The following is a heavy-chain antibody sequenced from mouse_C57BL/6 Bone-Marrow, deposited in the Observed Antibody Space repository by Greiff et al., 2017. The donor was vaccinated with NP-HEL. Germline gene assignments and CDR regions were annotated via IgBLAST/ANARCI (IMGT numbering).Heavy chain of an antibody. V-gene: IGHV5-4*01. CDR2: ISDGGSYT. J-gene: IGHJ2*01. CDR1: GFTFSSYA. D-gene: IGHD2-2*01. Sequence: EVQVVESGGGLVKPGGSLKLSCAASGFTFSSYAMSWVRQTPEKRLEWVATISDGGSYTYYPDNVKGRFTISRDNAKNNLYLQMSHLKSEDTAMYYCARGTMVTTKVYFDYWGQGTTLTVSS. CDR3: ARGTMVTTKVYFDY.